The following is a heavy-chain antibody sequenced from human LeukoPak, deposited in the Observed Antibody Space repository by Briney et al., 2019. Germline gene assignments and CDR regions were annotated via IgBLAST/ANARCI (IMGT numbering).Heavy chain of an antibody. CDR3: ARATGSSWYPRWFDP. CDR2: IYTTGST. D-gene: IGHD6-13*01. CDR1: GGSISSYH. Sequence: PSETLSLTCTVSGGSISSYHWSWIRQPAGKELEWIGRIYTTGSTNYNPSLKSRVTMSVDTSKNQFSLNLTSVTAADTAVYYCARATGSSWYPRWFDPWGQGTLVTVSS. J-gene: IGHJ5*02. V-gene: IGHV4-4*07.